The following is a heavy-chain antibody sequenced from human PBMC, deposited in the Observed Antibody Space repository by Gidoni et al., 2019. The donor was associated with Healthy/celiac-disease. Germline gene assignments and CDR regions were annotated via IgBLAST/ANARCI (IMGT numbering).Heavy chain of an antibody. Sequence: QVQLQESGPGLVKPSGTLSLTCAVSGGSISSSNWWSWVRQPPGKGLEWIGEIYHSGSPNYNPSLTSRVTISVDKSKNQFSLKLSSVTAADTAVYYCARGREIGWFREAFYYGMDVWGQGTTVTVSS. D-gene: IGHD3-10*01. CDR2: IYHSGSP. V-gene: IGHV4-4*02. J-gene: IGHJ6*02. CDR1: GGSISSSNW. CDR3: ARGREIGWFREAFYYGMDV.